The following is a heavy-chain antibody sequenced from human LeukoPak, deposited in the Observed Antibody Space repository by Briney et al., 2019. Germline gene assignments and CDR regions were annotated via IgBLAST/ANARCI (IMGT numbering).Heavy chain of an antibody. V-gene: IGHV3-74*01. CDR1: GFTFSTYV. J-gene: IGHJ4*02. CDR3: ARSLAVAGTGGYY. CDR2: INGEGNST. D-gene: IGHD6-19*01. Sequence: GGSLRLSCAASGFTFSTYVMSWVRQAPGKGLVWVSRINGEGNSTSYADSVKGRFTISRDNGKNTLYLQMNSLRAEDTAVYYCARSLAVAGTGGYYWGQGTLVTVSS.